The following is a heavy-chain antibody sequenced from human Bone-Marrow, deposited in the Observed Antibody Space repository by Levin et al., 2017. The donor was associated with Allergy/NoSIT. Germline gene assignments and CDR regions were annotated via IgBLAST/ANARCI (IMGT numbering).Heavy chain of an antibody. CDR2: IIPIFGTA. D-gene: IGHD5-24*01. CDR1: GGTFSSYA. CDR3: ARVVDNYYYYYMDV. V-gene: IGHV1-69*06. Sequence: SVKVSCKASGGTFSSYAISWVRQAPGQGLEWMGGIIPIFGTANYAQKFQGRVTITADKSTSTAYMELSSLRSEDTAVYYCARVVDNYYYYYMDVWGKGTTVTVSS. J-gene: IGHJ6*03.